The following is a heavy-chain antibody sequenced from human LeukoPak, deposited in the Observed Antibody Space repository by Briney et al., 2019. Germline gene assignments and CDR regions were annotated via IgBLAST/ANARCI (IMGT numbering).Heavy chain of an antibody. Sequence: ASVKVSCKASGYTFTSYYMHWVRQAPGQGLEWMGIINPSGGSTSYAQKFQGRVTMTTDTSTSTVYMELSSLRSEDTAVYYCARGEGNILRGNRECYFDYGGKGTLVTVS. J-gene: IGHJ4*02. CDR2: INPSGGST. CDR1: GYTFTSYY. CDR3: ARGEGNILRGNRECYFDY. D-gene: IGHD3-9*01. V-gene: IGHV1-46*01.